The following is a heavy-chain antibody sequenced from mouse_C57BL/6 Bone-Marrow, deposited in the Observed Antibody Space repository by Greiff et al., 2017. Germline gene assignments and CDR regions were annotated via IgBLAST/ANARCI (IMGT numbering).Heavy chain of an antibody. CDR2: IYPRDGST. V-gene: IGHV1-78*01. J-gene: IGHJ1*03. Sequence: VKLQESDAELVKPGASVKISCKVSGYTFTDHTIHWMKQRPEQGLEWIGYIYPRDGSTKYNEKFKGKATLTADKSSSTAYMQLNSLTSEDSAVYFWARRGVYGSSWYFDVWGKGTTVTVSS. CDR1: GYTFTDHT. D-gene: IGHD1-1*01. CDR3: ARRGVYGSSWYFDV.